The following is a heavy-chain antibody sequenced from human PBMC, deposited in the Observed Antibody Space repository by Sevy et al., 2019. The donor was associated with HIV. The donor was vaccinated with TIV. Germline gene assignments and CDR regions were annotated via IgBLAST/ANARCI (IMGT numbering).Heavy chain of an antibody. J-gene: IGHJ5*02. CDR3: ASSVGYYYDSSGYVS. CDR1: GFTFSSYW. CDR2: INSDGSST. V-gene: IGHV3-74*01. Sequence: GGSLRLSCAASGFTFSSYWMHWVRQAPGKGLVWVSRINSDGSSTSYADSVKGRFTISRDNAKNTLYLQMNSLRAEDTAVYYCASSVGYYYDSSGYVSWGQGTLVTVSS. D-gene: IGHD3-22*01.